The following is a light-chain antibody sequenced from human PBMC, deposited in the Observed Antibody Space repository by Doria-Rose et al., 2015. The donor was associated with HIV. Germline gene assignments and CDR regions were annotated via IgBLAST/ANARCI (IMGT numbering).Light chain of an antibody. Sequence: TQSPGTPSLSPGERATLSCRASQSFSSTYLAWYQQKPDQAPSLLIYDGSTRATGIPDRFSASGSGTDFTLTINRLEPEDFALYYCHQYGTSWTFGQGTKVEI. CDR2: DGS. CDR1: QSFSSTY. CDR3: HQYGTSWT. J-gene: IGKJ1*01. V-gene: IGKV3-20*01.